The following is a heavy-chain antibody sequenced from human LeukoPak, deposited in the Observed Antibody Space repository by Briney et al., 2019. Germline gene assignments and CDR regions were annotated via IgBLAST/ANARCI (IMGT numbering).Heavy chain of an antibody. V-gene: IGHV4-59*11. CDR1: GGSISSHY. CDR2: IYYSGST. J-gene: IGHJ5*02. Sequence: SETLSLTCTVSGGSISSHYWSWIRQPPGKGLGWIGHIYYSGSTNYNPSLKSRVTISVDTSKNQFSLKLSSVTAADTAVYYCARAPYYYDSSGYYYPDWFDPWGQGTLVTVSS. D-gene: IGHD3-22*01. CDR3: ARAPYYYDSSGYYYPDWFDP.